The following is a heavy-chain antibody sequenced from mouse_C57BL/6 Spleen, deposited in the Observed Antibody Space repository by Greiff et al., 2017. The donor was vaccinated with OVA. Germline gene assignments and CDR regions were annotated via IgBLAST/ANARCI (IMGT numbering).Heavy chain of an antibody. CDR1: GYAFSSYW. D-gene: IGHD1-1*01. J-gene: IGHJ3*01. V-gene: IGHV1-80*01. CDR2: IYPGDGDT. CDR3: ARGEVLRSWFAY. Sequence: QVHVKQSGAELVKPGASVKISCKASGYAFSSYWMNWVKQRPGKGLEWIGQIYPGDGDTNYNGKFKGKATLTADKSSSTAYMQLSSLTSEDSAVYCCARGEVLRSWFAYWGQGTLVTVSA.